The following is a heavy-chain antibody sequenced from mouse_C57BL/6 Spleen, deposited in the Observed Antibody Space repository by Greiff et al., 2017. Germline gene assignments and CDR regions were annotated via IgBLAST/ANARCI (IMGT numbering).Heavy chain of an antibody. Sequence: EVQLQESEGGLVQPGSSMKLSCTASGFTFSDYYMAWVRQVPEKGLEWVANINYDGSSTYYLDSLKSRFIISRDNAKNILYLQMSSLKSEDTATYYCARDRRTAPMDYWGQGTSVTVSS. CDR3: ARDRRTAPMDY. CDR2: INYDGSST. J-gene: IGHJ4*01. V-gene: IGHV5-16*01. CDR1: GFTFSDYY. D-gene: IGHD3-3*01.